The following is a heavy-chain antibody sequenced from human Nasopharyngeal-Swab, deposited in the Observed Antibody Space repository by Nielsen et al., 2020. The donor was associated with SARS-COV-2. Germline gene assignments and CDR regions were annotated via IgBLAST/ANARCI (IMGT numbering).Heavy chain of an antibody. CDR2: ISYDGSNK. V-gene: IGHV3-30*18. CDR1: GFTFSSYG. J-gene: IGHJ4*02. Sequence: GESLKISCAASGFTFSSYGMHWVRQAPGKGPEWVAVISYDGSNKYYADSVKGRFTISRDNSKNTLYLQMNSLRAEDTAVYYCAKAYDYDYWGQGTLVTVSS. D-gene: IGHD5-12*01. CDR3: AKAYDYDY.